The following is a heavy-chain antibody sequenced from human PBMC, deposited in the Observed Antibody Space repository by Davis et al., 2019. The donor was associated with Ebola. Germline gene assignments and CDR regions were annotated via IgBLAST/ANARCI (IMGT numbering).Heavy chain of an antibody. D-gene: IGHD6-13*01. J-gene: IGHJ6*02. V-gene: IGHV4-34*01. CDR1: GGSISSYY. CDR3: ARGTSSWVYYGMDV. CDR2: INHSGST. Sequence: PSETLSLTCTVSGGSISSYYWSWIRQPPGKGLEWIGEINHSGSTNYNPSLKSRVTISVDTSKNQFSLKLISVTAADTAVYYCARGTSSWVYYGMDVWGQGTTVTVSS.